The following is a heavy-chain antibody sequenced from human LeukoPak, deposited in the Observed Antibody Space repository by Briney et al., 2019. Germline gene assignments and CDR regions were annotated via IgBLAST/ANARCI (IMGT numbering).Heavy chain of an antibody. CDR2: ISGSGSST. Sequence: GGSLRLSCAASGFTFSSYAMSWVRQAPGKGLEWVSIISGSGSSTYYADSVKGRFTISRDNSKNTLYLQMNSLRAEDTAVYYCANFPIAAAASDYWGQGTLVTVSS. J-gene: IGHJ4*02. V-gene: IGHV3-23*01. CDR1: GFTFSSYA. D-gene: IGHD6-13*01. CDR3: ANFPIAAAASDY.